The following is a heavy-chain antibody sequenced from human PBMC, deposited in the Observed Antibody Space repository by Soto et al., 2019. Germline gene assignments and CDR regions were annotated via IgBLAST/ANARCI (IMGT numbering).Heavy chain of an antibody. Sequence: GESLKISCKGSGYSFTSYWISWVRQMPGKGLEWMGRIDPSDSYTNYSPSFQGHVTISADKSISTAYLQWSSLKASDTAMYYCARQEYYDSSGYTYHGMDVWGQGTTVPVSS. D-gene: IGHD3-22*01. CDR2: IDPSDSYT. J-gene: IGHJ6*02. CDR1: GYSFTSYW. CDR3: ARQEYYDSSGYTYHGMDV. V-gene: IGHV5-10-1*01.